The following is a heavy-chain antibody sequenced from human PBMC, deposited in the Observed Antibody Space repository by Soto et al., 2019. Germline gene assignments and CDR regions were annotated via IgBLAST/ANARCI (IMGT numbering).Heavy chain of an antibody. D-gene: IGHD3-16*01. CDR1: GFTFSSNA. CDR2: ITNTGGDT. J-gene: IGHJ3*01. CDR3: ARDLYEGALDV. Sequence: GGSLRLSCAASGFTFSSNAMSWVRQAPGKGLEWVSVITNTGGDTLYADSVKGRFTISRDNSKNTLYLQMNSLRAEDTALYYCARDLYEGALDVWGQGTMVTVSS. V-gene: IGHV3-23*01.